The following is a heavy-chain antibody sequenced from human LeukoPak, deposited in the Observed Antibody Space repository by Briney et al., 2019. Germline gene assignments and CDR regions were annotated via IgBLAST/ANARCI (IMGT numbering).Heavy chain of an antibody. V-gene: IGHV3-48*03. Sequence: PGGSLRLSCAASGFTFSSYEMNWVRQAPGEGGQGVSYISDSGTTVEYTDSVKGRFTISRDNAKNALYLQMNSLRVEDTGIYYCARDVGSDFWGQGTLVSVSS. CDR1: GFTFSSYE. CDR2: ISDSGTTV. CDR3: ARDVGSDF. J-gene: IGHJ4*02.